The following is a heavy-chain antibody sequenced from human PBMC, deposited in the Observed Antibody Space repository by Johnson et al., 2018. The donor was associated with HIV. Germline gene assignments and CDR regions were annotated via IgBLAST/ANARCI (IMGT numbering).Heavy chain of an antibody. Sequence: VQLVESGGGVVQPGGSLRLSCAASGFTVSSNYMSWVRQAPGKGLEWVSVRYSGGSTYYADSWKGRFTISRDNSKNTLYLQMNSLRAEDTAVYYCAKDSPGWLVGAIGEDAFDIWGQGTMVTVSS. CDR3: AKDSPGWLVGAIGEDAFDI. CDR1: GFTVSSNY. D-gene: IGHD1-26*01. CDR2: RYSGGST. V-gene: IGHV3-53*01. J-gene: IGHJ3*02.